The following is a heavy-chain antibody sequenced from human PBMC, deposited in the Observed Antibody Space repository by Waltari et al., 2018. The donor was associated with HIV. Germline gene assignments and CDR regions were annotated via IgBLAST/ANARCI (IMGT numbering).Heavy chain of an antibody. Sequence: QVLLQESGPGLVKPSETLSLTCTVSGGSITSYYWSWFRQPPGKGLEWIGYIYYSGSTNYNPSLKSRATISVDTSKNQVSLKLSSVTAADTAVYYCASRGMHYYDSSGYYSWGQGTLVTVSS. V-gene: IGHV4-59*01. CDR3: ASRGMHYYDSSGYYS. CDR2: IYYSGST. D-gene: IGHD3-22*01. J-gene: IGHJ4*02. CDR1: GGSITSYY.